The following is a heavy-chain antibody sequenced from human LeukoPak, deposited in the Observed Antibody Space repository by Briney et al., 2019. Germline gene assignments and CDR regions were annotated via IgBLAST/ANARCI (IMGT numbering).Heavy chain of an antibody. CDR1: GFTFSSYA. J-gene: IGHJ4*02. D-gene: IGHD6-19*01. Sequence: GGSLRLSCAASGFTFSSYAMSWVRQAPGKGLEWVSAISGSGGSTYYADSVKGRFAISRDNSKNTLYLQMNSLRDEDTALYYCAKAGIGVVGYFDYWGQGTLVTVSS. V-gene: IGHV3-23*01. CDR2: ISGSGGST. CDR3: AKAGIGVVGYFDY.